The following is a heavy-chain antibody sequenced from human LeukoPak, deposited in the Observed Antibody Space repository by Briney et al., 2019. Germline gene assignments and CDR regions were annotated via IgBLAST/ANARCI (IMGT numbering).Heavy chain of an antibody. J-gene: IGHJ4*02. CDR3: AKHSYDSSGYYSIDY. CDR1: GFTLTSYA. D-gene: IGHD3-22*01. Sequence: PGESLRLSCAASGFTLTSYAMSWVRQAPGKGLEWVSAIIGSVHSTYYADSVKGRFTISRDNSKNTLYLQMNSLRAEDTGVYYCAKHSYDSSGYYSIDYWGQGTLVTVFS. V-gene: IGHV3-23*01. CDR2: IIGSVHST.